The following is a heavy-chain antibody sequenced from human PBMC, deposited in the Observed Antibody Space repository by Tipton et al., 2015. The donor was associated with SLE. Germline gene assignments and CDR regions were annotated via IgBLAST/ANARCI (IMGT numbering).Heavy chain of an antibody. CDR1: GYAFSSYD. V-gene: IGHV1-8*01. Sequence: QVQLVQSGAEVQKPGASVKVSCKASGYAFSSYDINWVRQASGQGLEWMGWMNPKSGNTGFAQKFQGRVTMTRNNAITTAYMELSSLRSEDTAIYYCTRRCGKGFAYCGQGTLITVSS. CDR2: MNPKSGNT. J-gene: IGHJ4*02. CDR3: TRRCGKGFAY. D-gene: IGHD4-23*01.